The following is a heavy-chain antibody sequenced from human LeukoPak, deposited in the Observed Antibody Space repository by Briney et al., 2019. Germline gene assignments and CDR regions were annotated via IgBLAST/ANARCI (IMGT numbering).Heavy chain of an antibody. V-gene: IGHV4-61*02. CDR1: GGSISSGSYY. J-gene: IGHJ4*02. CDR2: IYTSGST. Sequence: SETLSLTCTVSGGSISSGSYYWSWIRQPAGKGLEWIGRIYTSGSTNYNPSLKSRVTMSVDTSKNQFSLKLSSVTAADTAVYYCARTYYYDSSGYYSLDYWGQGTLVTVSS. CDR3: ARTYYYDSSGYYSLDY. D-gene: IGHD3-22*01.